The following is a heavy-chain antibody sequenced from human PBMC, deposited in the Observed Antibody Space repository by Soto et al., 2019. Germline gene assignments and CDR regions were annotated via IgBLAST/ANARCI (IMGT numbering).Heavy chain of an antibody. V-gene: IGHV3-23*01. CDR1: GFTFSSYA. D-gene: IGHD3-3*01. Sequence: GGSLRLSCAASGFTFSSYAMSWVRQAPGKGLEWVSAISGSGGSTYYADSVKGRFTISRDNSKNTLYLQMNSLRAEDTAVYYCAKDGGITIFGVVIDYWGQGTLVTAPQ. CDR3: AKDGGITIFGVVIDY. J-gene: IGHJ4*02. CDR2: ISGSGGST.